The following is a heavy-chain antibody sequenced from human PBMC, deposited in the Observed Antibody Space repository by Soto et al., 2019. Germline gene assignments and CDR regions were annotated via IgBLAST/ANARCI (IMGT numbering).Heavy chain of an antibody. CDR2: INHSGST. Sequence: SETLSLTCAVYGGSFSGYYWSWIRQPPGKGLEWIGEINHSGSTNYNPSLKGRVTISVDTTKNQFSLKLSSVTAADTAVYYCARDRDILTGYYGTIGARYFDYWGQGTLVSVS. CDR3: ARDRDILTGYYGTIGARYFDY. CDR1: GGSFSGYY. D-gene: IGHD3-9*01. V-gene: IGHV4-34*01. J-gene: IGHJ4*02.